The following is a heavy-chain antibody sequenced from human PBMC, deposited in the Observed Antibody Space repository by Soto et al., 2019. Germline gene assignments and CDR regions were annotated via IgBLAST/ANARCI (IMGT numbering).Heavy chain of an antibody. D-gene: IGHD3-10*01. CDR2: VSANGDIT. Sequence: VKVLESGGDLVQPGGSLRLSCVASGFTFSEYAMTWVRQASGKGLDWVSSVSANGDITYYADSVKGRFTISRDNSNNTLLLQMNSLRAEDTALYYCARGDRGGSGSPASYYFSGLDVWGQGTTVIVSS. J-gene: IGHJ6*02. CDR1: GFTFSEYA. V-gene: IGHV3-23*01. CDR3: ARGDRGGSGSPASYYFSGLDV.